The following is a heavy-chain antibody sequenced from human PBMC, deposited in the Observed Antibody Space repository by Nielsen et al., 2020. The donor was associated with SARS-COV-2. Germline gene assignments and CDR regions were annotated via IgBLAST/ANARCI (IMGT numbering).Heavy chain of an antibody. V-gene: IGHV4-59*12. D-gene: IGHD3-22*01. CDR1: GGSISSYY. J-gene: IGHJ3*02. CDR3: AREDDSSGYFTDAFDI. CDR2: IYYSGST. Sequence: SETLSLTCTVSGGSISSYYWSWIRQPPGKGLEWIGYIYYSGSTNYNPSLKSRVTISVDTSKNQFSLKLSSVTAADTAVYYCAREDDSSGYFTDAFDIWGQGTMVTVSS.